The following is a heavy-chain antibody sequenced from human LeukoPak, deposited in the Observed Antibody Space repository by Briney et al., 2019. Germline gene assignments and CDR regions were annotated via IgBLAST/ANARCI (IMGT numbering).Heavy chain of an antibody. V-gene: IGHV3-15*01. CDR2: IRRKTDGETT. CDR3: VTDLVIKGYFDY. CDR1: GFTFSNVW. D-gene: IGHD2-21*01. J-gene: IGHJ4*02. Sequence: PGGSLRLSCAASGFTFSNVWMSWVRQVPGKGLEWVGRIRRKTDGETTDHVAPVKGRFTISRDDSKNTLYLQMNSLKTEDTAVYYCVTDLVIKGYFDYWGQGALVTVSS.